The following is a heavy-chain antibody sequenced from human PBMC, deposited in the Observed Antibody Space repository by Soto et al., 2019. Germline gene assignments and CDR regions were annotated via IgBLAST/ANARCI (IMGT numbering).Heavy chain of an antibody. V-gene: IGHV4-4*02. CDR3: ANTRGLGLMDA. CDR2: VSHSGST. CDR1: GGSISSRNR. D-gene: IGHD2-2*01. Sequence: QVHLLESGPGLVEPSGTLSLTCTVSGGSISSRNRWSWVRQSPGKGLEWIGEVSHSGSTNSNPSLKDLVTISLDKSNNQFSLNLESMTAADAAVYFCANTRGLGLMDAWGKGTTVVVSS. J-gene: IGHJ6*03.